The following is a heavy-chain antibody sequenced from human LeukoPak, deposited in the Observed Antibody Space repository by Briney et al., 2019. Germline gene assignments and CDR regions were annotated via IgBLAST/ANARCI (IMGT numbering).Heavy chain of an antibody. Sequence: SETLSLTCTVSGGSISSSSYYWGWIRQPPGKGLEWIGSIYYSGSTYYNPSLKSRVTISVDTSKNQFSLKLSSVTAADTAVYYCASLYYDILTGYYGDGGYYFDYWGRGTLVTVSS. CDR3: ASLYYDILTGYYGDGGYYFDY. J-gene: IGHJ4*02. CDR1: GGSISSSSYY. CDR2: IYYSGST. D-gene: IGHD3-9*01. V-gene: IGHV4-39*01.